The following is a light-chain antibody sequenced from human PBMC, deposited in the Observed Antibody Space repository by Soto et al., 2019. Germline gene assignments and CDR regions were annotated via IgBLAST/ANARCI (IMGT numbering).Light chain of an antibody. CDR3: QQRSNWPTT. CDR1: QSVSSY. Sequence: EIVLTQSPATLSLSPGERATLSCRASQSVSSYLAWYQQKPGQAPRLLIYDASNRATGIPARFSGSGSGTDFTLTISSLEPEDVAVYYCQQRSNWPTTVGGGTKVESK. V-gene: IGKV3-11*01. J-gene: IGKJ4*01. CDR2: DAS.